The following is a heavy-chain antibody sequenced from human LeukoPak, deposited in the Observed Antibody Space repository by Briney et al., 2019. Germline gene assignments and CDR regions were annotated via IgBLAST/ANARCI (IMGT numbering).Heavy chain of an antibody. V-gene: IGHV4-34*01. Sequence: SETLSLTCAVYGGSFSGYYWSWIRQPPGKGLEWIGEINHSGSTNYNPSLKSRVTISVDTSKNQFSLKLSSVSAADTAVYYCARASDYWGQGTLVTVSS. J-gene: IGHJ4*02. CDR3: ARASDY. CDR2: INHSGST. CDR1: GGSFSGYY.